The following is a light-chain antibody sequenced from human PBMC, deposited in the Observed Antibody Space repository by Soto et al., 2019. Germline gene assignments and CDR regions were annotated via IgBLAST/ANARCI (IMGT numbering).Light chain of an antibody. CDR3: QSYDSSLSGSV. CDR1: SSNIGAGYD. Sequence: QAVVTQPPSVSGAPGQRVTIPCTGSSSNIGAGYDVHWYQQLPGTAPKLLISGNSNRPSGVPDRFSGSKSGTSASLAITGLQAEDEADDYCQSYDSSLSGSVFGGGTTLTVL. V-gene: IGLV1-40*01. CDR2: GNS. J-gene: IGLJ2*01.